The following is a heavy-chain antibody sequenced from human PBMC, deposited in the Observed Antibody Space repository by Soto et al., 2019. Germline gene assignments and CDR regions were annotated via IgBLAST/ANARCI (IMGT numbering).Heavy chain of an antibody. J-gene: IGHJ6*02. D-gene: IGHD1-26*01. CDR3: ARVGREMDLYHHYRLAV. V-gene: IGHV4-61*01. Sequence: SETLSLTCTVSGGSVSSGSYYWSLIRQPPGKGLEWIGYIYYSGSTNYNPSLKSRVTISVETSKNQFSLKLSSVTAADTAVYYCARVGREMDLYHHYRLAVRAQGTTVPVAS. CDR2: IYYSGST. CDR1: GGSVSSGSYY.